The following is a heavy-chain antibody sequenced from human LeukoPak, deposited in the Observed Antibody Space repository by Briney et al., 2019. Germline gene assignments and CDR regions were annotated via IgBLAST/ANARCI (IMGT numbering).Heavy chain of an antibody. CDR1: GFTFSDSA. CDR2: IRGKANSYAT. J-gene: IGHJ4*02. D-gene: IGHD6-13*01. CDR3: TRLSEYASSVYFDY. V-gene: IGHV3-73*01. Sequence: QSGGSLRLSCAASGFTFSDSAVHWVRQASGKGREWVGRIRGKANSYATAYVESVKGRFTISRDDSENTAYLQMNSLKAEDTAVYFCTRLSEYASSVYFDYWGQGTLVTVSS.